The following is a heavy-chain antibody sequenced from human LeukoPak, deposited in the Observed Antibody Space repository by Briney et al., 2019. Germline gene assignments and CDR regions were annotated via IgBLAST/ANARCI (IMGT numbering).Heavy chain of an antibody. D-gene: IGHD3-10*01. CDR2: IYYSGST. Sequence: PSETLSLTCTVSGGSISSYYWSWIRQPPGKGLEWIGYIYYSGSTNYNPSLKSRVTISVDTSKNQFSRKLTSVTAADTAVYYCAREGLNMVRGVIPKEAWGWFDPWGQGTLVTVSS. J-gene: IGHJ5*02. V-gene: IGHV4-59*12. CDR3: AREGLNMVRGVIPKEAWGWFDP. CDR1: GGSISSYY.